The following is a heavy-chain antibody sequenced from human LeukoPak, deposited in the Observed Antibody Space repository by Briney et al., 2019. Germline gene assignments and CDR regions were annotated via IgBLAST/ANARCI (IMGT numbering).Heavy chain of an antibody. CDR1: GFTFSSNY. CDR3: AATVTTEAFDI. V-gene: IGHV3-53*01. Sequence: GGSLRLSCAASGFTFSSNYMSWVRQAPGKGLEWVSVIYSGGSTYYADSVKGRFTISRDNSKNTLYLQMNSLRGEDTAVYYCAATVTTEAFDIWGQGTMVTVSS. J-gene: IGHJ3*02. D-gene: IGHD4-17*01. CDR2: IYSGGST.